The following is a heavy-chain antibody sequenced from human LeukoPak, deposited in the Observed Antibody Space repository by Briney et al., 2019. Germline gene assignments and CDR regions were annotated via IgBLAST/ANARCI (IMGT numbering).Heavy chain of an antibody. J-gene: IGHJ4*02. CDR3: AIFEYSSSLGFDY. CDR2: INPNSGGT. V-gene: IGHV1-2*02. CDR1: GYTFTGYY. D-gene: IGHD6-6*01. Sequence: PWASVKVSCKASGYTFTGYYMHWVRQAPGQGLEWMGWINPNSGGTNYAQKFQGRVTMTRDTSISTAYMELSRLRSDDTAVYYCAIFEYSSSLGFDYWGQGTLVTVSS.